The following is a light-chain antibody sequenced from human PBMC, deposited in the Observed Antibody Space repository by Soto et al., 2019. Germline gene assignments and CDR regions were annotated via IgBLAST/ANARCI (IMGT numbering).Light chain of an antibody. V-gene: IGLV2-8*01. CDR1: SSDVGGYDY. Sequence: QSVLTQPPSASGSPGQSVTISCTGTSSDVGGYDYVSWFQHHPGKAPKLIIYDVTKRPSGVPDRFSGSKSDNTASLTVSGRQAEDEADYFCTSYAGSKLRVFGGGTKLTVL. J-gene: IGLJ2*01. CDR3: TSYAGSKLRV. CDR2: DVT.